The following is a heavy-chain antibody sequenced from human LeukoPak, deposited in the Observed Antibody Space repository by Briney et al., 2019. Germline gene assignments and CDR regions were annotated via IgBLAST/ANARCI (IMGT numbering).Heavy chain of an antibody. Sequence: GESLKISCAASGFTFSSYAVHWVRQAPGKGLEWVAVISYDGSNKYYADSVKGRFTISRDNSKNTLYLQMNSLRAEDTAVYYCANAEGSIAARQFDYWGQGTLVTVSS. CDR2: ISYDGSNK. V-gene: IGHV3-30*04. CDR3: ANAEGSIAARQFDY. J-gene: IGHJ4*02. D-gene: IGHD6-6*01. CDR1: GFTFSSYA.